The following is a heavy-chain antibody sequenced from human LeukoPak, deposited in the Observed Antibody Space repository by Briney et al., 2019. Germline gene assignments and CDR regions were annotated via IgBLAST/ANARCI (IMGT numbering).Heavy chain of an antibody. D-gene: IGHD3-16*01. Sequence: SETLSLTCTVSGYSISSGYYWGWIRQPPGKGLEWIGSIYHSGSTYYNPSLKSRVTISVDTSKNQFSLKLSSVTAADTAVYYCARRRLLRGAFDIWGQGTMVTVSS. V-gene: IGHV4-38-2*02. J-gene: IGHJ3*02. CDR2: IYHSGST. CDR1: GYSISSGYY. CDR3: ARRRLLRGAFDI.